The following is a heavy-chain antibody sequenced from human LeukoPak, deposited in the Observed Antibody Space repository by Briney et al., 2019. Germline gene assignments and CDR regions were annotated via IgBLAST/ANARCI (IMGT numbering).Heavy chain of an antibody. CDR3: ARTSGWIDC. D-gene: IGHD6-19*01. Sequence: SQTLSLTCAISGDSFSSNSAAWNWIRQSPSRGLEWLGSTYYRSKLYSHYAVSLRGLIRVNADTSKNQVSLQLNSVTPEDTAVYYCARTSGWIDCWGQGTLVTVSS. CDR2: TYYRSKLYS. J-gene: IGHJ4*02. V-gene: IGHV6-1*01. CDR1: GDSFSSNSAA.